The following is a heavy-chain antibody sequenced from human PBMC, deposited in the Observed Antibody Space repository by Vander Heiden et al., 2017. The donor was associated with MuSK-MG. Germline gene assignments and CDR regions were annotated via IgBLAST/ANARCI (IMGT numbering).Heavy chain of an antibody. J-gene: IGHJ4*02. CDR3: AKKTCGDDVRGREYFFDY. Sequence: EVQLLESGGGLVQPGGSQRLSCAASEFTFSNYALSWVRRAPGKGLEWGSGISGSGGRTFYADSVNGRVTISRDNSKNTLYLQMNSLRAEQPAVYYCAKKTCGDDVRGREYFFDYWVQGTLVAASS. CDR2: ISGSGGRT. V-gene: IGHV3-23*01. D-gene: IGHD4-17*01. CDR1: EFTFSNYA.